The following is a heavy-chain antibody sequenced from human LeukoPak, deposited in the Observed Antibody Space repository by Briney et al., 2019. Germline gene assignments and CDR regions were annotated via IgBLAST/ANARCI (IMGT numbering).Heavy chain of an antibody. CDR2: IYTSGST. Sequence: SETLSLTCTVSGGSISGDYWSWFRQPAGKGLEWIGRIYTSGSTNYNPSLKSRVTISVDTSKNQFSLKLSSVTAADTAVYYCARARYDKSWFDPWGQGTLVTVSS. D-gene: IGHD3-9*01. CDR3: ARARYDKSWFDP. CDR1: GGSISGDY. J-gene: IGHJ5*02. V-gene: IGHV4-4*07.